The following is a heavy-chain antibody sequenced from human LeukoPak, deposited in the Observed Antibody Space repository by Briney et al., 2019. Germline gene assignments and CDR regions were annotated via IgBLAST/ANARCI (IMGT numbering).Heavy chain of an antibody. D-gene: IGHD3-10*01. V-gene: IGHV3-11*06. CDR2: ISGNGGDT. CDR1: GFTFSAHY. J-gene: IGHJ4*02. CDR3: TNGGHLDN. Sequence: PGGSLRLSCAASGFTFSAHYMSWIRQSPGKGLEWLSYISGNGGDTNYADSVRGRITISRDNGKNSVFLQMNSLRAEDTAVYYCTNGGHLDNWGPGTVVSVSS.